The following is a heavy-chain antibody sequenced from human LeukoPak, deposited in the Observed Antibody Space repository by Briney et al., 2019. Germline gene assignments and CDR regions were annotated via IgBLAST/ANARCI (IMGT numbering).Heavy chain of an antibody. V-gene: IGHV1-46*01. CDR1: GYTFTSYY. J-gene: IGHJ6*02. CDR3: AREGVIVIGATQAFYYYYGMDV. D-gene: IGHD1-26*01. Sequence: ASVKVSCKASGYTFTSYYMHWVRQAPGQGLEWMGIINPSGGSTSYAQKFQGRVTMTRDTSTSTVYMELSSLRSEDTAVYYCAREGVIVIGATQAFYYYYGMDVWGQGTTVTVSS. CDR2: INPSGGST.